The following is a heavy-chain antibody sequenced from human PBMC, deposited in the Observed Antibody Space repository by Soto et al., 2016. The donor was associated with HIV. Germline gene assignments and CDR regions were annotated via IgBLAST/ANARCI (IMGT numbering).Heavy chain of an antibody. CDR3: ATGTPLNYRDRSGYHFLQY. CDR2: INPNSGGT. D-gene: IGHD3-22*01. V-gene: IGHV1-2*02. CDR1: GYTFTGYY. Sequence: QVQLVQSGAEVKKPGASVKVSCKTSGYTFTGYYLHWVRQAPGQGLEWMGWINPNSGGTNFAQKFQGRVTMTRDTSISTAYMELSRLRSDDTAVYHCATGTPLNYRDRSGYHFLQYWGQGTLVAVSA. J-gene: IGHJ4*02.